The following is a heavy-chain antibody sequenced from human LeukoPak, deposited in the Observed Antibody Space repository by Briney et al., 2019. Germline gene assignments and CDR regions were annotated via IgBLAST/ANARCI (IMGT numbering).Heavy chain of an antibody. CDR2: INPNSGGT. V-gene: IGHV1-2*02. CDR1: GYTFTGYY. J-gene: IGHJ4*02. D-gene: IGHD5-12*01. CDR3: ARSRPSGWLRFRAYYFDY. Sequence: GASVKVSCKASGYTFTGYYMHWVRQAPGQGLEWMGWINPNSGGTNYAQKFQGRVTMTRDTSISTAYMELSRLRSDDTAVYYCARSRPSGWLRFRAYYFDYWGQGTLVTVSS.